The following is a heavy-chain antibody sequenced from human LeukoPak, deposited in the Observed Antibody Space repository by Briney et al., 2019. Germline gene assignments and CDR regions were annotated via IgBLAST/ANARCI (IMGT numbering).Heavy chain of an antibody. D-gene: IGHD5-12*01. J-gene: IGHJ5*02. CDR1: GGSFSGYY. V-gene: IGHV4-34*01. Sequence: SETLSLTCAVYGGSFSGYYWSWIRQPPGKGLEWIGEINHSGSTNYNPSLKSRVTISVDTSKNQFSLKLSSVTAADTAVYYCARSRRIVATIRLNNWFDPWGQGTLVTVSS. CDR2: INHSGST. CDR3: ARSRRIVATIRLNNWFDP.